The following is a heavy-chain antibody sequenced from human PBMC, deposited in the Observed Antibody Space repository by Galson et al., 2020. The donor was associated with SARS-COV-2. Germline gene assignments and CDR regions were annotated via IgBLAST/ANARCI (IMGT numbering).Heavy chain of an antibody. Sequence: GGSLRLSCAASGFTFSSYAMHWVRQAPGKGLEWVAVISYDGSNKYYADSVKGRFTISRDNSKNTLYLQMNSLRAEDTAVYYCARDRGYCTNGVCYTPHLILLYYSYYMDVWGRGTTVTVSS. CDR1: GFTFSSYA. CDR2: ISYDGSNK. V-gene: IGHV3-30*04. D-gene: IGHD2-8*01. J-gene: IGHJ6*03. CDR3: ARDRGYCTNGVCYTPHLILLYYSYYMDV.